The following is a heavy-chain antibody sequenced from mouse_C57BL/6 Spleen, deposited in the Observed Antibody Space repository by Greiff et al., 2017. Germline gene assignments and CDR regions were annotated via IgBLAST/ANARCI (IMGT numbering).Heavy chain of an antibody. CDR3: ARPGSSYYDY. CDR1: GYTFTSYW. J-gene: IGHJ2*01. Sequence: QVHVKQPGAELVRPGSSVKLSCKASGYTFTSYWMDWVKQRPGQGLEWIGNIYPSDSETHYNQKFKDKATLTVDKSSSTAYMQLSSLTSEDSAVYYCARPGSSYYDYWGQGTTLTVSS. D-gene: IGHD1-1*01. CDR2: IYPSDSET. V-gene: IGHV1-61*01.